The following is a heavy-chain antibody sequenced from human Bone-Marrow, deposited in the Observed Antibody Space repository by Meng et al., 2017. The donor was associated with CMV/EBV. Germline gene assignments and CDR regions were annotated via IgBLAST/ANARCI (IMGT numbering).Heavy chain of an antibody. D-gene: IGHD4-11*01. V-gene: IGHV3-30*14. CDR3: ARETTALYYYYGMDV. CDR2: ISYDGSNK. CDR1: GFTFSSYA. J-gene: IGHJ6*02. Sequence: GESLKISCAASGFTFSSYAMHWVRQAPGKGLEWVAVISYDGSNKYYADSVKGRFTISRDNSKNTLYLQMNSLRAEDTAVYYCARETTALYYYYGMDVWGQGTTVTVSS.